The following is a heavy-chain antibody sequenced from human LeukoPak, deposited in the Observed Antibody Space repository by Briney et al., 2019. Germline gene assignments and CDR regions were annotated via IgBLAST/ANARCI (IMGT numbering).Heavy chain of an antibody. CDR1: GGSISSSNSY. CDR2: IYYSGST. Sequence: SETLSLTCTVPGGSISSSNSYWGWIRQPPGKGLEWIGGIYYSGSTYYNPSLKSRVTISVDTSKIQFSLKLSSVTAADTAVYYCARQWDYSDPSGRALNYFDYWGQGTLVTVSS. D-gene: IGHD3-22*01. J-gene: IGHJ4*02. V-gene: IGHV4-39*01. CDR3: ARQWDYSDPSGRALNYFDY.